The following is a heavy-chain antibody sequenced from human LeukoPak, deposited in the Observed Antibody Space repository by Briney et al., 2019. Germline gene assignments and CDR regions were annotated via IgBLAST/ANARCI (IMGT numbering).Heavy chain of an antibody. Sequence: GESLQISCKGSGYNFATYWIGWVRQMPGKGLEWMGIIYPGDSDTRYSPSFQGQVSISADKSISTAYLQWSSLKASDTAMYCCARRYDSFDWWGQGTLVTVSS. J-gene: IGHJ4*02. CDR3: ARRYDSFDW. CDR1: GYNFATYW. D-gene: IGHD3-22*01. CDR2: IYPGDSDT. V-gene: IGHV5-51*01.